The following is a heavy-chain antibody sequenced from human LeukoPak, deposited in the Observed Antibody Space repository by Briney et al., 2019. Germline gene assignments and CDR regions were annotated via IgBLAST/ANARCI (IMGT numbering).Heavy chain of an antibody. CDR1: GGSISSSSYY. D-gene: IGHD2-2*01. CDR3: ARGGYCSSTSCSNNWFDP. V-gene: IGHV4-39*01. Sequence: PSETLSLTCTVSGGSISSSSYYWGWIRQPPGKGLEWIGSIYYSGSTYYNPSLKSRVTISVDTSKNQFSLKLSSVTAADTAVYYCARGGYCSSTSCSNNWFDPWGQGTLVTVSS. J-gene: IGHJ5*02. CDR2: IYYSGST.